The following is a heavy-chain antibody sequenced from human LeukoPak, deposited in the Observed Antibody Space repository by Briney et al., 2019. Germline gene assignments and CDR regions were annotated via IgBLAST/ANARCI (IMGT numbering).Heavy chain of an antibody. J-gene: IGHJ4*02. V-gene: IGHV3-33*06. CDR2: IWYDGSNK. CDR3: AKDYAVNSNHFDY. CDR1: GFTFSSYG. D-gene: IGHD4-11*01. Sequence: GGSLRLSCAASGFTFSSYGMHWVRQAPGKGLEWVAVIWYDGSNKYYADSVKGRFTISRDNSKNTLYLQMNSLRAGDTAVYYCAKDYAVNSNHFDYWGQGTLVTVSS.